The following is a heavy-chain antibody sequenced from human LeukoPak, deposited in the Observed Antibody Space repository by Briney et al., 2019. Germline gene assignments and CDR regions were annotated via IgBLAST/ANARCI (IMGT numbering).Heavy chain of an antibody. CDR3: ARVLGATTEYYYYYMDV. D-gene: IGHD1-26*01. J-gene: IGHJ6*03. CDR2: ISSSGSTI. CDR1: EFTFSSYE. Sequence: GGSLRLSCAASEFTFSSYEMNWVRQAPGKGLEWVSYISSSGSTIYYADSVKGRFTISRDNAKNSLYLQMNSLRAEDTAVYYCARVLGATTEYYYYYMDVWGKGTTVTVSS. V-gene: IGHV3-48*03.